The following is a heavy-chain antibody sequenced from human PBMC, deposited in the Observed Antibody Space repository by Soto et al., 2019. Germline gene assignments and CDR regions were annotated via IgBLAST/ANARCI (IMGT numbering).Heavy chain of an antibody. Sequence: GGSLRLSCAASGLTFSSYGMHWVRKAPGKGLEWVAVISYDGSNKYYADSVKGRFTISRDNSKNTLYLQMNSLRAEDTAVYYCAKGAARFLEWTPQLDYWGQGTLVTVSS. CDR1: GLTFSSYG. CDR2: ISYDGSNK. V-gene: IGHV3-30*18. D-gene: IGHD3-3*01. J-gene: IGHJ4*02. CDR3: AKGAARFLEWTPQLDY.